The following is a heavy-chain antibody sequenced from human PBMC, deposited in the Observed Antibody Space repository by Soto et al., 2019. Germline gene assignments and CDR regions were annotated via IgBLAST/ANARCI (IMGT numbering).Heavy chain of an antibody. CDR2: ISPYTGNT. D-gene: IGHD3-16*01. J-gene: IGHJ6*02. Sequence: QVQLVQSGDEVKKPGASVKVSCKASGYIFVNYGIAWVRQAPGQGLEWMGWISPYTGNTHSATKVQGRLTMTTDTPTSTAYMDRGSLTSDDTAVYYCVMVDNYVTPTPQDVWGQGTTVTFSS. CDR3: VMVDNYVTPTPQDV. V-gene: IGHV1-18*01. CDR1: GYIFVNYG.